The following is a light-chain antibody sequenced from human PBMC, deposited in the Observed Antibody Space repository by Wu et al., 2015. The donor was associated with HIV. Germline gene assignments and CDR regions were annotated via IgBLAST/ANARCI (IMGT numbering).Light chain of an antibody. CDR1: QGINNY. V-gene: IGKV1-9*01. Sequence: DIQLTQSPSFLSASVGDRVTITCRASQGINNYLAWFQQKPGKAPMLLIYSASTLHNGVPSRFSGSGSGAEFTLTISSLQPEDFATYYCQQLNDYPLTFGQGTKVEIK. CDR3: QQLNDYPLT. J-gene: IGKJ1*01. CDR2: SAS.